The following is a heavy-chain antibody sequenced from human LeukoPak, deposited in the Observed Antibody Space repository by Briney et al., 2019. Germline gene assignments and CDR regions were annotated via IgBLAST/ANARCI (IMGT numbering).Heavy chain of an antibody. CDR2: IGASGGAT. J-gene: IGHJ4*02. V-gene: IGHV3-23*01. CDR3: VKDFDH. CDR1: GFAFTTSV. Sequence: GGSLRLSCAASGFAFTTSVMSWVRQAPGKGLEWVSTIGASGGATFYADSVKGRFTISRDNSKNTLYLQMNSLRAGDTAVYYCVKDFDHWGQGTLVTVSS.